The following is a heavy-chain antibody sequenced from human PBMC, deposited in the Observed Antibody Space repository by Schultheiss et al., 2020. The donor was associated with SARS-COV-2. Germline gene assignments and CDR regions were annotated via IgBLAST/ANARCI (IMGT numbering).Heavy chain of an antibody. V-gene: IGHV4-34*01. Sequence: SQTLSLTCAVYGGSFSGYYWSWIRQPPGKGLEWIGEIYHSGTTYYNSSLKSRVTISVDTSKNQFSLRLSSVTVADTAVYYCAGSGYRYGARWWGQGTLVTVSS. CDR1: GGSFSGYY. CDR3: AGSGYRYGARW. J-gene: IGHJ4*02. CDR2: IYHSGTT. D-gene: IGHD5-18*01.